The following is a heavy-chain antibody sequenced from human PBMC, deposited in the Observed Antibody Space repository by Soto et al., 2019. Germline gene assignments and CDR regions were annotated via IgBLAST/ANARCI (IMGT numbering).Heavy chain of an antibody. CDR1: GGTFSSYA. V-gene: IGHV1-69*13. CDR2: IIPIFGTA. CDR3: ATCPEGLMGYYGMDV. D-gene: IGHD2-8*01. J-gene: IGHJ6*02. Sequence: SVKVSCKASGGTFSSYAISWVRQAPGQGLEWMGGIIPIFGTANYAQKFQGRVTITADESTSTAYMELSSLRSEDTAVYYCATCPEGLMGYYGMDVWGQGTTVTVSS.